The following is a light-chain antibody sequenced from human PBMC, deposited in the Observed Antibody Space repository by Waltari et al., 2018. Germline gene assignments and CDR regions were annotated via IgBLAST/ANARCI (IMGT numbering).Light chain of an antibody. Sequence: EIVLTQSPGTLSLSPGERATLSCRASQSVGRYLAWYKQKPGQAPRLLIYGASSRATGVPDRFSGSGSGTDFSLTISGLEPEDFAVYYCQHYVRLPATFGQGTKVEI. CDR3: QHYVRLPAT. CDR2: GAS. CDR1: QSVGRY. V-gene: IGKV3-20*01. J-gene: IGKJ1*01.